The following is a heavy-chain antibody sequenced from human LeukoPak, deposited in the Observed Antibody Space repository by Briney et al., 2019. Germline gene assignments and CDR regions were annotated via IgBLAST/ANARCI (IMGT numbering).Heavy chain of an antibody. CDR2: INHSGST. V-gene: IGHV4-34*01. CDR3: ARGLKRMVRGVTFMYYYYMDV. Sequence: PSETLSLTCAVYGGSFSGYYWSWIRQPPGKGLEWIGEINHSGSTNYNPSLKSRVTISVDTSKNQFSLKLSSVTAADTAVYYCARGLKRMVRGVTFMYYYYMDVWGKGTTVTVSS. J-gene: IGHJ6*03. D-gene: IGHD3-10*01. CDR1: GGSFSGYY.